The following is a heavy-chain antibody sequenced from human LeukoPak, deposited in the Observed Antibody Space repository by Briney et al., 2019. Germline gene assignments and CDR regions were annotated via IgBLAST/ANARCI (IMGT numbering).Heavy chain of an antibody. Sequence: PSETLSLTCAVYGGSLSGYHWSWIRQPPGKGLEWLGEINHSGGTNYNPSLKSRVSISADMSRKQISLKLSSVTAADTAVYFCACFRIEVAGRYYYYAMDVWGQGTTVTVSS. CDR3: ACFRIEVAGRYYYYAMDV. CDR1: GGSLSGYH. CDR2: INHSGGT. V-gene: IGHV4-34*01. D-gene: IGHD6-19*01. J-gene: IGHJ6*02.